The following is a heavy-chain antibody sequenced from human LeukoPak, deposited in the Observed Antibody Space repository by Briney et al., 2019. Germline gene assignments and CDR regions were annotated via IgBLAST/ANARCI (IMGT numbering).Heavy chain of an antibody. J-gene: IGHJ4*02. CDR1: GFTFSSYE. CDR3: ARRYCSTTSCLFDY. V-gene: IGHV3-48*03. Sequence: GASLRLSCAASGFTFSSYEMNWVRQAPGKGLEWVSYISSSSSSISYAGSVKGRFTISRDNAKNSLFLQMNSLRAEDTAVYFCARRYCSTTSCLFDYWGQGTLVTVSS. D-gene: IGHD2-2*01. CDR2: ISSSSSSI.